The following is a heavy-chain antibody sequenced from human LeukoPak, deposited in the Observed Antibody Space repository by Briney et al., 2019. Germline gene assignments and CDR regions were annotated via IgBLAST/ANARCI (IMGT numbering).Heavy chain of an antibody. CDR1: GFTFSSSA. V-gene: IGHV3-7*01. J-gene: IGHJ5*02. CDR2: IKQDGGVQ. D-gene: IGHD6-19*01. CDR3: TRLQIAVAGPNWFDP. Sequence: PGGSLRLSCAASGFTFSSSAMSWVRQAPGKGLEWVANIKQDGGVQFYMDSLRGRFSVSRDNAKNSLYLQMNGLRVEDTAVYYCTRLQIAVAGPNWFDPWGQGTLVTVSS.